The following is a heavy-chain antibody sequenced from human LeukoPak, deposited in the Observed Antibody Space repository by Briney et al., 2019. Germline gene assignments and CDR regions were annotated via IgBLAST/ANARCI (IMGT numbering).Heavy chain of an antibody. Sequence: ETLSLTCTVSGGSISSSSYYWGWIRQPPGKGLEWVANMNQAGGEKYYVDSVKGRFTISRDNAKNSLYLQVDSLRAEDTAVYYCARDELKGYYDYWGQGTLVTVSS. CDR2: MNQAGGEK. V-gene: IGHV3-7*01. J-gene: IGHJ4*02. D-gene: IGHD3-10*01. CDR3: ARDELKGYYDY. CDR1: GGSISSSSYY.